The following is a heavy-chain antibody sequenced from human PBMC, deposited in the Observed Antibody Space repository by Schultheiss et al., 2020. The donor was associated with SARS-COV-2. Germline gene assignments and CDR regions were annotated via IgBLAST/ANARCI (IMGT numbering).Heavy chain of an antibody. V-gene: IGHV4-59*08. CDR3: ARHVASFGWFDP. CDR2: IYYSGST. D-gene: IGHD3-16*01. J-gene: IGHJ5*02. Sequence: SQTLSLTCTVSGGSISSYYWSWIRQPPGKGLEWIGYIYYSGSTNYNPSLKSRVTISVDTSKNQFSLKLSSVTAADTAVYDCARHVASFGWFDPWGQGTLVTVAT. CDR1: GGSISSYY.